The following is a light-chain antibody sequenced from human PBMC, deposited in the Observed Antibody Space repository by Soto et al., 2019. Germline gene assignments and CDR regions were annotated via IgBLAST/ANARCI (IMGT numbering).Light chain of an antibody. J-gene: IGLJ3*02. V-gene: IGLV1-47*01. CDR1: SSNIGSHF. Sequence: QSVLTQPPSASGAPGQRVTISCSGRSSNIGSHFVSWYQHLPATAAKIFIYRDNQRPAGGPDRFSGSKSGVSASLAIIGLRSEDEGDDFCAVLDASLNGLVFGGGTQLTVL. CDR2: RDN. CDR3: AVLDASLNGLV.